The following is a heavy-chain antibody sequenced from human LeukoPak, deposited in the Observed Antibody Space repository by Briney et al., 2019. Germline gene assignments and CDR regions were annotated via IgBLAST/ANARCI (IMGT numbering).Heavy chain of an antibody. CDR2: ISNSGST. CDR1: GGPIISHY. D-gene: IGHD1-1*01. V-gene: IGHV4-59*11. CDR3: VRGALEGYYSYYYMDV. Sequence: SETLSLTCSVPGGPIISHYWSWIRQPPGKGLEWIGYISNSGSTDYNPSLRSRVTISIDTYKGQFYLELSSVTAADSAIYYCVRGALEGYYSYYYMDVWGRGTTVTVSS. J-gene: IGHJ6*03.